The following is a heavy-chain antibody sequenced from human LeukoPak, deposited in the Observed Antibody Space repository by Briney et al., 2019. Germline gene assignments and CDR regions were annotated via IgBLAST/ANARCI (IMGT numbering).Heavy chain of an antibody. J-gene: IGHJ6*02. CDR2: INHSGST. CDR1: GGSFSGYY. V-gene: IGHV4-34*01. D-gene: IGHD3-10*01. CDR3: ARSRKGYYYGSGSYYPRYCGMDV. Sequence: SETLSLTCAVYGGSFSGYYWSWIRQPPGKGLEWIGEINHSGSTNYNPSLKSRVTISVDTSRNQFSLKLSSVTAADTAVYYCARSRKGYYYGSGSYYPRYCGMDVWGQGTTVTVSS.